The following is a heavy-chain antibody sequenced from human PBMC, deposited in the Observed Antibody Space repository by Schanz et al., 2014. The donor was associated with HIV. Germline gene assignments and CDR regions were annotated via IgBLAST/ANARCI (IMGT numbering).Heavy chain of an antibody. J-gene: IGHJ6*02. CDR1: GFTFSSYG. D-gene: IGHD3-22*01. V-gene: IGHV3-30*18. CDR3: AKDRNQYDSRYIGKGNYYYYYGMDV. Sequence: QVQLVESGGGVVQPGRSLRLSCAVSGFTFSSYGMHWVRQAPGKGLEWVAVISYDGTNKKFADPVKGRFTISRDNSKNTLYLQMKSLRPEDTAVYYCAKDRNQYDSRYIGKGNYYYYYGMDVWGQGTTVTVSS. CDR2: ISYDGTNK.